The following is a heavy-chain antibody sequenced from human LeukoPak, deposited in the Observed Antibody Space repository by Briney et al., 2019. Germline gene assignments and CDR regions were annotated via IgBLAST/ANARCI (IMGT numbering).Heavy chain of an antibody. CDR3: ARGRGYGYFVYYYYYMDV. J-gene: IGHJ6*03. D-gene: IGHD5-18*01. CDR1: GGSFSGYY. V-gene: IGHV4-34*01. CDR2: INHSGST. Sequence: SETLSLTCAVYGGSFSGYYWSWIRQPPGKGLEWMGEINHSGSTNYNPSLKSRVTISVDTSKNQFSLQLSSVTAADTAVYYCARGRGYGYFVYYYYYMDVWGKGTTVTVSS.